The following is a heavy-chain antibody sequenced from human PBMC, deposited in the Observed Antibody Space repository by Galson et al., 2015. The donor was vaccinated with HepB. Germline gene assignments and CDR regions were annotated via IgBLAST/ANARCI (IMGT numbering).Heavy chain of an antibody. CDR2: ISSSSSYI. CDR1: GFTFSSYS. Sequence: SLRLSCAASGFTFSSYSMNWVRQAPGKGLEWVSFISSSSSYIYYADSVKGRFTISRDNAKNSLYLQMNSLRAEDTAVYYCARGYYYGPEGDNVLLGYWGQGTLVTVSS. J-gene: IGHJ4*02. CDR3: ARGYYYGPEGDNVLLGY. D-gene: IGHD3-10*01. V-gene: IGHV3-21*01.